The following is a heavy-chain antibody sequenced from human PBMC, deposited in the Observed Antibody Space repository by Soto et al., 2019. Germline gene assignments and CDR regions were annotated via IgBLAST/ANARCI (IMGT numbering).Heavy chain of an antibody. Sequence: PGESLKISCNGSGYSFTSYLIGWVRQMPGKGLEWMGLIYPGDSDTRYSPSFQGQVTISADKSISTASLQWSSLKASDTAMYYCARHSNGGYYDFWSGYYRPLYYYYGMDVWGQGTTVTVSS. D-gene: IGHD3-3*01. J-gene: IGHJ6*02. V-gene: IGHV5-51*01. CDR1: GYSFTSYL. CDR2: IYPGDSDT. CDR3: ARHSNGGYYDFWSGYYRPLYYYYGMDV.